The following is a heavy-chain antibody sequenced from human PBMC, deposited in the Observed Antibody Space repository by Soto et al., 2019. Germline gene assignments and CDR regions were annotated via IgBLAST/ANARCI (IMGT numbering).Heavy chain of an antibody. Sequence: DVQLAESGGGLVQPGGSLRLSCVASGQTFNRYWMSWVRQAPGKGLEWVANIKQDGSEEYYVDSVKGRFTISRDNAKKSLYLQMHSLRAHDTAMCYSLRTHFDSWSVDIYGMAVWGPGPTVIVSS. CDR3: LRTHFDSWSVDIYGMAV. CDR1: GQTFNRYW. D-gene: IGHD3-3*01. V-gene: IGHV3-7*03. J-gene: IGHJ6*02. CDR2: IKQDGSEE.